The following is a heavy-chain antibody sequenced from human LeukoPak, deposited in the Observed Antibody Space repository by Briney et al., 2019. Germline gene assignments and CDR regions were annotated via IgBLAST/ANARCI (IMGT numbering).Heavy chain of an antibody. CDR1: GFTFSSYS. J-gene: IGHJ6*03. Sequence: PGGSLRLSCAASGFTFSSYSMNWARQAPGKGLEWVSSITISSTYISYADSVKGRFTISRDNAKNSLYLQMNSLRAEDTAVYYCARWLMTGTYYYYYYMDVWGKGTTVTVSS. D-gene: IGHD3-9*01. V-gene: IGHV3-21*01. CDR2: ITISSTYI. CDR3: ARWLMTGTYYYYYYMDV.